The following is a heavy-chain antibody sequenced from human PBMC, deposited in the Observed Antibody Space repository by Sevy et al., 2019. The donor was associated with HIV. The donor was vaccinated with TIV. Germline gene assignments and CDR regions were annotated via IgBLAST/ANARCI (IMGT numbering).Heavy chain of an antibody. V-gene: IGHV3-33*01. Sequence: GESLKISCAASGFTFSSYGMHWVRQAPGKGLEWVAVIWYDGSNKYYADSVKGRFTISRDNSKNTLYLQMNSLRAEDTAVYYCARVEYDFWSGYTNLRGYYGMDVWGQGTTVTVSS. CDR2: IWYDGSNK. CDR3: ARVEYDFWSGYTNLRGYYGMDV. D-gene: IGHD3-3*01. CDR1: GFTFSSYG. J-gene: IGHJ6*02.